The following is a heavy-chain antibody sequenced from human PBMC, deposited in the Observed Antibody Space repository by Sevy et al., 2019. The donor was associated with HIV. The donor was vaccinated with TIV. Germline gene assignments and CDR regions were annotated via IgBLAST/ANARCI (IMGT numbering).Heavy chain of an antibody. J-gene: IGHJ4*02. CDR1: GFTFSNYW. CDR2: IKQDGSEK. V-gene: IGHV3-7*01. CDR3: ARPYRTDPFYYSGSGGYYYQSYFDY. D-gene: IGHD3-22*01. Sequence: GGSLRLSCAASGFTFSNYWMSWVRQAPGKGLEWVANIKQDGSEKYYMDSVKGRFTIPRDNAKNTLYLQMNSLRAEDMAVYYCARPYRTDPFYYSGSGGYYYQSYFDYWGQGTLVTVSS.